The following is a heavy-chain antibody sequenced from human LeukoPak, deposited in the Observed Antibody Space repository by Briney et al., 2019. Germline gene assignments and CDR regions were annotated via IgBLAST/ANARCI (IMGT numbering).Heavy chain of an antibody. CDR3: AKELAAVAGLGGNYFDY. Sequence: GGSLRLSCAASGFTFSSYAMSWVRQAPGKGLEWASAISGSGGSTYYADSVKGRFTISRDNSKNTLYLQMNSLRAEDTAVYYCAKELAAVAGLGGNYFDYWGQGTLVTVSS. J-gene: IGHJ4*02. CDR2: ISGSGGST. CDR1: GFTFSSYA. V-gene: IGHV3-23*01. D-gene: IGHD6-19*01.